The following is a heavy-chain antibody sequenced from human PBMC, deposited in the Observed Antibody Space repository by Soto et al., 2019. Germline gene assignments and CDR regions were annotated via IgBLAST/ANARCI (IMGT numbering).Heavy chain of an antibody. V-gene: IGHV4-30-4*01. J-gene: IGHJ3*02. D-gene: IGHD4-17*01. CDR2: IYYSGST. Sequence: QVQLQESGPGLVKPSQTLSLTCTVSGGSISSGDYYWSWIRQPPGKGLEWIGYIYYSGSTYYNPSLKGRVTISVDTSKTQFSLKLSSVTAADTAVYYCARGSGDYARGAFDIWGQGTMVTVSS. CDR3: ARGSGDYARGAFDI. CDR1: GGSISSGDYY.